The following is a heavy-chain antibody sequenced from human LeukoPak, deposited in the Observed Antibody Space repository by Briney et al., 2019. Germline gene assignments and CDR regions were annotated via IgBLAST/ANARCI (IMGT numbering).Heavy chain of an antibody. V-gene: IGHV3-48*04. D-gene: IGHD1-26*01. J-gene: IGHJ4*02. CDR3: ARDDALGATIVAY. CDR2: ISSSSSTI. Sequence: PGGSLRLSCAASGFTFSSYSMNWVRQAPGKGLEWVSYISSSSSTIYYADSVKGRFTISRDNAKNSLYLQMNSLRAEDTAVYYCARDDALGATIVAYWGQGTLVTVSS. CDR1: GFTFSSYS.